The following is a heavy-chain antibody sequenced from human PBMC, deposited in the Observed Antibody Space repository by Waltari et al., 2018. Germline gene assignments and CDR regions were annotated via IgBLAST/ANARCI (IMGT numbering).Heavy chain of an antibody. V-gene: IGHV4-59*01. J-gene: IGHJ4*02. CDR3: ARKPYYYDSSGPIGGYFDY. CDR2: IYYSGST. CDR1: GGSISSYY. D-gene: IGHD3-22*01. Sequence: QVQLQESGPGLVKPSETLSLTCTVSGGSISSYYWSWIRQPPGKGLEGVGNIYYSGSTTYNPSLKRRVTISVDTSKNQFSLKLSSVTAADTAVYYCARKPYYYDSSGPIGGYFDYWGQGTLVTVSS.